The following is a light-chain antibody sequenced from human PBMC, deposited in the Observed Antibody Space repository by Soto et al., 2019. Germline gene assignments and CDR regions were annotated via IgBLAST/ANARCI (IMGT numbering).Light chain of an antibody. J-gene: IGKJ1*01. CDR2: DVS. CDR3: QQRYDWPWT. CDR1: QSVSDY. Sequence: EIVLTQSPGTLSLSPGERATLSCRASQSVSDYLAWYQQKPGQAPRLIIYDVSKRATGIPARFSGSGSGTDFTLTISSLEPEDFAVYFCQQRYDWPWTFGLGTKVDIK. V-gene: IGKV3-11*01.